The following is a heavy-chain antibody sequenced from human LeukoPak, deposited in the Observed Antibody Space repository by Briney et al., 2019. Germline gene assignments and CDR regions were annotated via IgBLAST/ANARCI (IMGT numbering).Heavy chain of an antibody. V-gene: IGHV1-24*01. J-gene: IGHJ6*02. Sequence: GASVRVSCKVSGYTLTELSIYWVRQAPEKGLEWMGSSDCEDRDTIYAPKFQDRVTMTVDTSTDTAYMELNSLRSEDTAVYYCATRTPLIRGIIRTYFYLGMDVWGQGTTVIVSS. CDR1: GYTLTELS. CDR3: ATRTPLIRGIIRTYFYLGMDV. D-gene: IGHD3-10*01. CDR2: SDCEDRDT.